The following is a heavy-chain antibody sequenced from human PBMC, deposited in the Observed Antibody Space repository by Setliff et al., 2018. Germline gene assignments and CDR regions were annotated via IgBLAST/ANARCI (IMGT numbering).Heavy chain of an antibody. CDR2: ISVYNGKT. CDR1: GYTFTSYG. Sequence: ASVKVSCKASGYTFTSYGFSWVRQAPGQGLEWMGWISVYNGKTKYAQKFQGRVTITRDTSASTAYMELSSLRSEDTAVYYCARGTVDYDYWGQGTLVTVSS. V-gene: IGHV1-18*01. J-gene: IGHJ4*02. CDR3: ARGTVDYDY. D-gene: IGHD4-17*01.